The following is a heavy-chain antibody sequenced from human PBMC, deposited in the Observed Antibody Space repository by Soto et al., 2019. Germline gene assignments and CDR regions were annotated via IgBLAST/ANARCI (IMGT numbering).Heavy chain of an antibody. V-gene: IGHV4-4*02. CDR1: SGSIGTTNW. Sequence: QVQLQESGPGLVKPSGTLSLTCAVSSGSIGTTNWWSWVRQTPGKGLGWIGEIFHSGNTYYNPSRASRVTISVDTSKNQFSLNLRSVTAADTAVYYCARRTWGMDVWGQGTTVTVSS. CDR2: IFHSGNT. CDR3: ARRTWGMDV. J-gene: IGHJ6*02. D-gene: IGHD2-8*01.